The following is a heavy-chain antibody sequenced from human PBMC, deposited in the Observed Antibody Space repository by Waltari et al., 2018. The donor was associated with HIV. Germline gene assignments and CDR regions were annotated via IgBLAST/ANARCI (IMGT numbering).Heavy chain of an antibody. V-gene: IGHV3-15*01. CDR3: TTGNSYYYDSSGSLYYFDY. D-gene: IGHD3-22*01. CDR2: IKSKTDGGTT. J-gene: IGHJ4*02. Sequence: EVQLVESGGGLVKPGGSLRLSCAASGFTFSNAWMSWVRAAPGKGLEWVGRIKSKTDGGTTDYAAPVKGRFTISRDDSKNTLYLQMNSLKTEDTAVYYCTTGNSYYYDSSGSLYYFDYWGQGTLVTVSS. CDR1: GFTFSNAW.